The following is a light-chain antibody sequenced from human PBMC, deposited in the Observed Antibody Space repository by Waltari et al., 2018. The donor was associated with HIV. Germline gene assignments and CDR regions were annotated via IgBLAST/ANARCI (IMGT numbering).Light chain of an antibody. V-gene: IGKV1-13*02. J-gene: IGKJ4*01. Sequence: AIQLTQSPSSLSASVGDRVTITCRASQGISSALAWYQQKPGKAPNLLIYAASSVESGVPSRFSGSGSGRDFTLTISSLQPEDFATYYCQQFNSYPLTFGGGTKVEIK. CDR1: QGISSA. CDR3: QQFNSYPLT. CDR2: AAS.